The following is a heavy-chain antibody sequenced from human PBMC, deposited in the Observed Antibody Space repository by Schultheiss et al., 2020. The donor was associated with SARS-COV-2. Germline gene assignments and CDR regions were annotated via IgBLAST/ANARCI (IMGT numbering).Heavy chain of an antibody. V-gene: IGHV3-21*01. Sequence: GESLKISCAASGFTFSSYSMNWVRQAPGKGLEWVSSISSSSSYIYYADSVKGRFTISRDNAKNSLYLQMNSLRAEDTAVYYCARDVDSGYDYSYGMDVWGQGTTVTVSS. D-gene: IGHD5-12*01. CDR1: GFTFSSYS. J-gene: IGHJ6*02. CDR2: ISSSSSYI. CDR3: ARDVDSGYDYSYGMDV.